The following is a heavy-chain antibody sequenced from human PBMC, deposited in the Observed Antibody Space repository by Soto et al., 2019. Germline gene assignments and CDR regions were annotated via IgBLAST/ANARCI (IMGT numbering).Heavy chain of an antibody. CDR3: GRGIKGGLYP. V-gene: IGHV3-30-3*01. CDR2: ISHDGANR. Sequence: QVQLVESGGGVVQPGRSLRLSCAASGFTFTNYDIHWVRQAPGMGLEWVAVISHDGANRFYARSVKGRFTISRDNYKDTVYLQMNSLRPEDTAMFYCGRGIKGGLYPWGQGTLVTVSS. J-gene: IGHJ5*02. CDR1: GFTFTNYD.